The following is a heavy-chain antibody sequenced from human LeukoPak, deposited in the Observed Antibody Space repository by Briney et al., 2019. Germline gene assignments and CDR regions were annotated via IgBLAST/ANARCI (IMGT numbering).Heavy chain of an antibody. D-gene: IGHD6-19*01. Sequence: PSETLSLTCAVYGGSFSGYYWSWIRQPPGKGLEWIGEINHSGSTNYNPSLKSRVTISVDTSKNQFSLKLSSVTAADTAVYYCARAGPSIIGEQWLAIRRGGYFDYWGQGTLVTVSS. CDR2: INHSGST. CDR1: GGSFSGYY. CDR3: ARAGPSIIGEQWLAIRRGGYFDY. J-gene: IGHJ4*02. V-gene: IGHV4-34*01.